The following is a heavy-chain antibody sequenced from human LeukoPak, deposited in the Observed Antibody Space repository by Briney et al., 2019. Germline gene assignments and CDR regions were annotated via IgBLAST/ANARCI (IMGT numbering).Heavy chain of an antibody. CDR2: IIPIFGTA. Sequence: SVKVSCKASGGTFSSYAISWVRQAPGQGLEWMGGIIPIFGTANYAQKFQGRVTINTDQSTTTAYMELSSLRSEDTAVYYCASAGSSNLRCAYWGQGTLVTVSS. CDR1: GGTFSSYA. D-gene: IGHD2-15*01. CDR3: ASAGSSNLRCAY. V-gene: IGHV1-69*05. J-gene: IGHJ4*02.